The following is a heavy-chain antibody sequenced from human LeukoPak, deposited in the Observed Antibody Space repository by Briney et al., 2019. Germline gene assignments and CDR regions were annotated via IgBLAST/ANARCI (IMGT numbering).Heavy chain of an antibody. CDR1: GFTFSSYG. CDR3: AKDRALGGRHNPSP. Sequence: QAGGSLRLSCAASGFTFSSYGMHWVRQAPGKGLEWVAVISYDGSNKYYADSVKGRFTISRDNSKNTLYLQMNSLRAEDTAVYYCAKDRALGGRHNPSPWGQGTMVTVSS. D-gene: IGHD3-16*01. V-gene: IGHV3-30*18. J-gene: IGHJ3*01. CDR2: ISYDGSNK.